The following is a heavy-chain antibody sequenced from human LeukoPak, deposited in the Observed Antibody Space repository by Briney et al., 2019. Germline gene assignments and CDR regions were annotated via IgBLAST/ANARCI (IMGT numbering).Heavy chain of an antibody. Sequence: GASVKVSCKASGYTFTSYGISWVRQAPGQGLEWMGWINPNSGGTNYAQKFQGRVTMTRDTSISTAYMELSRLRSDDTAVYYCARGGEGPHQPFDYWGQGTLVTVSS. D-gene: IGHD7-27*01. CDR3: ARGGEGPHQPFDY. CDR1: GYTFTSYG. J-gene: IGHJ4*02. V-gene: IGHV1-2*02. CDR2: INPNSGGT.